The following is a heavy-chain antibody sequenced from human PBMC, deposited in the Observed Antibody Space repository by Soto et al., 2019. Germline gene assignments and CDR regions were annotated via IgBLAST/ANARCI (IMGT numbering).Heavy chain of an antibody. D-gene: IGHD3-10*01. Sequence: QVQLVQSGAEVKKPGASVKVSCKASGYTFTSYGISWVRQAPGQGLEWMGWISAFNGNTNYAQKLQGRVTMTTDTYTRTADMELRSLRSDDTAVYYCASYDGSGSDYDWGQGTLVTVSS. CDR1: GYTFTSYG. CDR2: ISAFNGNT. J-gene: IGHJ4*02. V-gene: IGHV1-18*01. CDR3: ASYDGSGSDYD.